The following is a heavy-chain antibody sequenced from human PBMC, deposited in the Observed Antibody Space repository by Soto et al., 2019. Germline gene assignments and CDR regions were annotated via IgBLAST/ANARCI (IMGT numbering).Heavy chain of an antibody. Sequence: EVQLLESGGGLVQPGGSLRLSCAASGFPFSSRAMSWVRQAPGKGLEWVSAISGSGTITYYADSVKGRFTISRDTSKNRLYLQMNSLRADDSAVYYCAEWVRYCSGADCRAWGQGTLVTVSS. CDR3: AEWVRYCSGADCRA. CDR2: ISGSGTIT. J-gene: IGHJ5*02. CDR1: GFPFSSRA. V-gene: IGHV3-23*01. D-gene: IGHD2-15*01.